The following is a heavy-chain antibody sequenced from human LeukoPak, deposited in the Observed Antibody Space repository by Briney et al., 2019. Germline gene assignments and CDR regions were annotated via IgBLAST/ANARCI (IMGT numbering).Heavy chain of an antibody. CDR3: ARNLDV. CDR2: VGIISDTV. J-gene: IGHJ6*02. CDR1: GFSFGSYS. Sequence: GGSLRLSCAASGFSFGSYSMNWVRQAPGKGLEWISFVGIISDTVYYADSVKGRFTISRDNAQNSLYLQMDSLRAEDAAVYYCARNLDVWGQGTTVTVSS. V-gene: IGHV3-48*04.